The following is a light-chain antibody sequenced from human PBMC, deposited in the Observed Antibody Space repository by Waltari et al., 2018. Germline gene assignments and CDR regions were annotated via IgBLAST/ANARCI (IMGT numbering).Light chain of an antibody. CDR3: QQYNTWPYT. CDR2: GAS. CDR1: QSIRSN. J-gene: IGKJ2*01. Sequence: EIVMTQSPATLSVSPGERGTLSCRASQSIRSNLAWYQQKPGQAPRLRIYGASSRATGIPARFSGTGSGTEFTLTINSLQSEDFAVYYCQQYNTWPYTFGQGTKLEIK. V-gene: IGKV3-15*01.